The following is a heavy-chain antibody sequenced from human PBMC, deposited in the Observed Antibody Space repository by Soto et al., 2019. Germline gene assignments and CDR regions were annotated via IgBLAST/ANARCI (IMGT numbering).Heavy chain of an antibody. CDR2: IYYSGST. D-gene: IGHD3-10*01. Sequence: SETLSLTCTASGGSISSYYWSWIRQPPGKGLEWIGYIYYSGSTNYNPSLKSRVTISVDTSKNQFSLKLSSVTAADTAVYYCARKDYGSGSSSMDVWGQGTTVTVSS. CDR1: GGSISSYY. CDR3: ARKDYGSGSSSMDV. V-gene: IGHV4-59*01. J-gene: IGHJ6*02.